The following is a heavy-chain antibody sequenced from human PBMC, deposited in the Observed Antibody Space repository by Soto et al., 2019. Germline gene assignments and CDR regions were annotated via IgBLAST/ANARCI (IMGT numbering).Heavy chain of an antibody. D-gene: IGHD7-27*01. J-gene: IGHJ6*02. V-gene: IGHV3-9*01. CDR1: GFTFDDYA. Sequence: EMQLVESGGDLVQPGRSLRLSCVASGFTFDDYAMHWVRQAPGKGLQWVSSISWNSGDIGYADSVKGRFTISRDNAKNSLYLQMNSLKSEDTALYYCTKEYIWGGLNSSSGDAMDVWGQGTTVTVSS. CDR3: TKEYIWGGLNSSSGDAMDV. CDR2: ISWNSGDI.